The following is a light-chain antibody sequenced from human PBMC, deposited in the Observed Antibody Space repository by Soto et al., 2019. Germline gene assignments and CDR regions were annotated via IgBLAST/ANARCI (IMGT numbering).Light chain of an antibody. CDR3: QQYNNWPPIT. J-gene: IGKJ5*01. CDR2: GAS. Sequence: EIVLTQSPGTLSLSPGERATLPCRASQSLTSDYLAWYQQKPGQTPRLLIYGASTRATGIPARFSGSGSGTEFTLTISSLQSEDFAVYYCQQYNNWPPITFGQGTRLEI. CDR1: QSLTSD. V-gene: IGKV3-15*01.